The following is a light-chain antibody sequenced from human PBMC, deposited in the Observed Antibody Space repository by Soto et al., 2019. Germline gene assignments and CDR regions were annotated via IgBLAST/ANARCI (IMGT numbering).Light chain of an antibody. Sequence: DIQMTQSPSSLSASVGDRVTITFRASQGINIYLAWYQQKPGKAPTLLIYDASTLERGVPSRFSGTGSGTEFTLSIDSLQPDDFATYYCQQYHTSSITFGQGTRLEIK. V-gene: IGKV1-16*01. J-gene: IGKJ5*01. CDR1: QGINIY. CDR3: QQYHTSSIT. CDR2: DAS.